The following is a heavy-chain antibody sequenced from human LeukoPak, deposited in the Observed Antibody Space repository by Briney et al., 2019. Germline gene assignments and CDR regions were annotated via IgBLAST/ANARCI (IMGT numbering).Heavy chain of an antibody. Sequence: GESLKISCRASGYIFTNYWIGWVRQLPGKGLEWMGIIYPRDSETRYSPSFQGQVSISADKSISTAYLQWNSLKASDTAMYYCARKPSLASRDFAYFDSWGQGTLVTVSS. CDR2: IYPRDSET. D-gene: IGHD3-10*01. V-gene: IGHV5-51*01. J-gene: IGHJ4*02. CDR1: GYIFTNYW. CDR3: ARKPSLASRDFAYFDS.